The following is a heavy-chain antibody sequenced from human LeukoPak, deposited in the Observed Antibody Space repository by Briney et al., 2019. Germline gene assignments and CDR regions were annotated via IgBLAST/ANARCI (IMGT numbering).Heavy chain of an antibody. V-gene: IGHV1-18*01. CDR2: ISAYNGNT. D-gene: IGHD3-10*01. CDR1: GYTFTNYP. J-gene: IGHJ6*02. CDR3: ARDLRGFVGEVRGGYYYYPMDV. Sequence: ASVKVSCEASGYTFTNYPINWVRQAPGQGLEWMGWISAYNGNTKYAQKLQGKIIMTRDTSTNTVYMEVRSLRSDDTAIYYCARDLRGFVGEVRGGYYYYPMDVWGQGTTVTVSS.